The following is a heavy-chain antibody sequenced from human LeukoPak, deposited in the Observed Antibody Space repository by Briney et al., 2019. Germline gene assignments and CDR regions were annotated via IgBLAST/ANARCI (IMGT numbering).Heavy chain of an antibody. J-gene: IGHJ3*02. CDR1: GYTLIDYY. CDR2: INPDSGIT. D-gene: IGHD4-23*01. Sequence: GASVKVSCKASGYTLIDYYTHWVRQAPGQGLEWMGWINPDSGITNNAQTFEGRVTLTRDTSIGTAFMELSSLRSDDTALYFCAREGRWGNALDIWGQGTMVSVSS. V-gene: IGHV1-2*02. CDR3: AREGRWGNALDI.